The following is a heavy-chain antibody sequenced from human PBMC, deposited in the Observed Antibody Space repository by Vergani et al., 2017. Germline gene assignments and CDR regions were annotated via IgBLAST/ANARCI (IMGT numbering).Heavy chain of an antibody. D-gene: IGHD2-21*01. V-gene: IGHV4-39*01. CDR3: ARHISVVRPSSMTAFDY. J-gene: IGHJ4*02. Sequence: QLQLQDSGPGLLKPSETLSLTCTVSGDSISTSSYACGWIRQPPGKTLEWIGTVFYGGRTSYNPSLKSRVTLSLDTSKKQISLHLTSVTAADTAVYYCARHISVVRPSSMTAFDYWGQGTLVTVSS. CDR2: VFYGGRT. CDR1: GDSISTSSYA.